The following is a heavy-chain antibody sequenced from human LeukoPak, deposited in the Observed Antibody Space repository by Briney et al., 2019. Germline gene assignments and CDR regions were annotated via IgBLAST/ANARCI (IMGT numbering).Heavy chain of an antibody. CDR3: ARVRISGYYRSQPIDY. CDR1: GGSISSSSYY. CDR2: IYYSGST. D-gene: IGHD3-22*01. J-gene: IGHJ4*02. Sequence: PSETLSLTCTVSGGSISSSSYYWGWIRQPPGKGLEWIGSIYYSGSTYYNPSLKSRVTISVDTSKNQFSLKLSSVTAADTAVYYCARVRISGYYRSQPIDYWGQGTLVTVSS. V-gene: IGHV4-39*07.